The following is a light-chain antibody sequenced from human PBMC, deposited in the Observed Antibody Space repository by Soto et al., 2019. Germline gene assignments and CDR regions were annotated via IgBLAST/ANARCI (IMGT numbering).Light chain of an antibody. CDR3: SSYTTATTLL. Sequence: QSVLTQPASVSGSPGQSITISCTGTSSDVGGYDYVSWFQQYPGSTPKLIIYEVTNRPSGVSNRFSGSKSGNTASLTISGLQAEDEADYYCSSYTTATTLLFGTGTKVTV. CDR1: SSDVGGYDY. J-gene: IGLJ1*01. V-gene: IGLV2-14*01. CDR2: EVT.